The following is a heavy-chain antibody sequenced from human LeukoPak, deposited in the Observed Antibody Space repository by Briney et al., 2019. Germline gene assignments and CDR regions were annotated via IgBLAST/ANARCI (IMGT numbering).Heavy chain of an antibody. CDR2: INHSGST. CDR1: GGSSSGYY. V-gene: IGHV4-34*01. J-gene: IGHJ6*03. D-gene: IGHD3-10*01. Sequence: SETLSLTCAVYGGSSSGYYWSWIRQPPGKGLEWIGEINHSGSTNYNPSLKSRVTISVDTSKNQFSLKLSSVTAADTAVYYCARGPSWFRADYYYYMDVWGKGTTVTVSS. CDR3: ARGPSWFRADYYYYMDV.